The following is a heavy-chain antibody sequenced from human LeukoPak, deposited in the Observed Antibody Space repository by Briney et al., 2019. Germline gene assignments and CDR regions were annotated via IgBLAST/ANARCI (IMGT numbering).Heavy chain of an antibody. CDR1: GYTFTDCY. CDR2: INPNSGGT. V-gene: IGHV1-2*02. Sequence: ASVKVSCKASGYTFTDCYVHWVRQAPGQGLEWMGWINPNSGGTNYAQKFQGRVTMTRDTSVSTAYMELSRLTSDDTAVYYCARSGVVVAATVNGDWFDPWGQGTLVTVSS. D-gene: IGHD2-15*01. J-gene: IGHJ5*02. CDR3: ARSGVVVAATVNGDWFDP.